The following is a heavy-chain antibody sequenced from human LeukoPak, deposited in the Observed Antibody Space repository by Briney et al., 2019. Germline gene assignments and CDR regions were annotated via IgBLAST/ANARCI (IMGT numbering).Heavy chain of an antibody. V-gene: IGHV4-59*01. D-gene: IGHD6-19*01. CDR1: GGSISSYY. J-gene: IGHJ3*02. Sequence: SETLSLTCTVSGGSISSYYWSWIRQPPGKGLEWIGYIYYSGSTNYNPSLKSRVTISVDTSKNRFSLKLSSVTAADTAVYYCARDLREYSSGWYPGAFDIWGQGTMVTVSS. CDR3: ARDLREYSSGWYPGAFDI. CDR2: IYYSGST.